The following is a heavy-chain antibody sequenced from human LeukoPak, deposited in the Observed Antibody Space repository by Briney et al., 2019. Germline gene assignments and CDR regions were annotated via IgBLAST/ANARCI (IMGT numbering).Heavy chain of an antibody. CDR3: ARVYCSGGSCYSKGAYGMDV. CDR2: IYPGDSDT. V-gene: IGHV5-51*01. Sequence: GESLKISCKGSGYRFTSYWIGWVRQMPGEGLEWMGIIYPGDSDTRYSPSFQGQVTISADKSISTAYLQWSSLKASDTAMYYCARVYCSGGSCYSKGAYGMDVWGQGTTVTVSS. CDR1: GYRFTSYW. J-gene: IGHJ6*02. D-gene: IGHD2-15*01.